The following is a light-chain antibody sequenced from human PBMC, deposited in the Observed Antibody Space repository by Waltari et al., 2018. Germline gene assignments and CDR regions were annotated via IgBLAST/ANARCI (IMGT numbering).Light chain of an antibody. CDR3: QKYVSLPAT. J-gene: IGKJ1*01. CDR2: DAS. Sequence: TLSCRASQSVRRSLAWYQQKPGQAPRLLIYDASSRATGIPDRFSGSGSGTDFSLTISRLEPEDSAVYYCQKYVSLPATFGQGTKVEIK. CDR1: QSVRRS. V-gene: IGKV3-20*01.